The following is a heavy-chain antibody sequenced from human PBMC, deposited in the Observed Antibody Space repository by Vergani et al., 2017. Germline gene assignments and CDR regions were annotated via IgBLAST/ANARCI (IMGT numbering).Heavy chain of an antibody. Sequence: QVQLQESGPGLVKPSETLSLTCTVSGGSISSYYWSWIRQPPGKGLEWIGYIYYSGSTNYNPSLKSRVTISVDTSKNQFSLKLSSVTAADTAVYYCARKRYSSSWYEGYFDYWGQGTLVTVSS. D-gene: IGHD6-13*01. J-gene: IGHJ4*02. CDR2: IYYSGST. CDR1: GGSISSYY. V-gene: IGHV4-59*08. CDR3: ARKRYSSSWYEGYFDY.